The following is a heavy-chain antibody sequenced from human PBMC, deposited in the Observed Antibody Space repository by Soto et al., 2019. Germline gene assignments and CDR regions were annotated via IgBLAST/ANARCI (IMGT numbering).Heavy chain of an antibody. V-gene: IGHV1-24*01. CDR3: ATRQVGATGVGAFDI. Sequence: PSVKVSCTVSGYTLTELSMRWVRQAPGKGLEWMGGFDPEDGETIYAQKFQGRVTMTEDTSTDTAYMELSSLRSEDTAVYYCATRQVGATGVGAFDIWGQGTMVTVSS. D-gene: IGHD1-26*01. CDR2: FDPEDGET. CDR1: GYTLTELS. J-gene: IGHJ3*02.